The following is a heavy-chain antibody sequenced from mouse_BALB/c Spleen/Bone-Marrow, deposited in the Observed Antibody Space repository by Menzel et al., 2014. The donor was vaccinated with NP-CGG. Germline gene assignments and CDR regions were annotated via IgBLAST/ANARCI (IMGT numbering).Heavy chain of an antibody. J-gene: IGHJ2*01. CDR3: ARLLRLRYFDY. V-gene: IGHV5-9*02. CDR1: GFAFSSYD. D-gene: IGHD1-2*01. CDR2: ISSGGSYT. Sequence: EVQLQQSGGGLVKPGGSLKLSCAASGFAFSSYDMSWVRQTPENRLEWVATISSGGSYTYYPDSVKGRFTISRDNARNTLYLQKSSLRSEDTALYYCARLLRLRYFDYWGQGTTLTVSS.